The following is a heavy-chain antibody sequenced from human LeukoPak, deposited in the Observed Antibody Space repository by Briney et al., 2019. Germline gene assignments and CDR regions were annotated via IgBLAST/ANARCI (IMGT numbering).Heavy chain of an antibody. CDR2: IQFDGSDK. V-gene: IGHV3-30*02. CDR1: GFTFSSYG. Sequence: GGSLRPSCAASGFTFSSYGMHWVRQAPGKGLEWVTFIQFDGSDKYFADPVKGRFTISRDNSKNTLYLQMNSLITEDTAVYYCAKAGVVGATPTFDYWGQGTLVTVSS. D-gene: IGHD2-15*01. J-gene: IGHJ4*02. CDR3: AKAGVVGATPTFDY.